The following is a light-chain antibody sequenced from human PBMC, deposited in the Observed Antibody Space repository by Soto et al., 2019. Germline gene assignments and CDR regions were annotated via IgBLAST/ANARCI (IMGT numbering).Light chain of an antibody. Sequence: SQIAQSPSGLSSFVGYRVAITFLASQTISTSLAWYQQKPGKAPKLLIYLASTLQSGVPARFSGSGSATEFTLSISSLQPDDFATYYCQQYGTSSRTFGQGTKVDI. CDR3: QQYGTSSRT. CDR2: LAS. V-gene: IGKV1-5*03. CDR1: QTISTS. J-gene: IGKJ1*01.